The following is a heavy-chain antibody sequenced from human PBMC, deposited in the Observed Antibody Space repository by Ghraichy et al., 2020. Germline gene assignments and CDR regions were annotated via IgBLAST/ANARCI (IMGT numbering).Heavy chain of an antibody. V-gene: IGHV3-23*01. CDR2: ISGSGGGT. CDR1: GFSFSDSV. CDR3: AYDYGGNGAMDV. Sequence: GGSLRLSCAASGFSFSDSVMHWVRQAPGKGLEWVSGISGSGGGTFYAESVKGRFTISRDNSKNTLYLQMHNLRAEDTALYHCAYDYGGNGAMDVWGQGTTVTVSS. D-gene: IGHD4-23*01. J-gene: IGHJ6*02.